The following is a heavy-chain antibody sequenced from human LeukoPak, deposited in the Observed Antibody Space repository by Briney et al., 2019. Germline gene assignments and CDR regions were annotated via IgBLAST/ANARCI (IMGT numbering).Heavy chain of an antibody. Sequence: GGSLRLSCAASGFTFSSYGMHWVRQAPGKGLEWVAFIRYDGSNKYYADSVKGRFTISRDNSKNTLYLQMNSLRAEDTAVYYCAKDKAARLPEYFQHWGQGTLVTVSS. D-gene: IGHD6-6*01. CDR3: AKDKAARLPEYFQH. CDR1: GFTFSSYG. CDR2: IRYDGSNK. J-gene: IGHJ1*01. V-gene: IGHV3-30*02.